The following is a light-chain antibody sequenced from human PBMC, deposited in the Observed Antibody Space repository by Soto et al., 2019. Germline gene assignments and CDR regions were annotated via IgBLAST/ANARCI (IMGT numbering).Light chain of an antibody. V-gene: IGLV2-14*01. CDR3: SAYPARRTLV. CDR1: MRDVGAYNL. CDR2: EVR. J-gene: IGLJ3*02. Sequence: QSVLTQPASVSGSAGQSITISCSGTMRDVGAYNLVSWYQQHPGTAPKLIIYEVRNRPSGISSRFSGSRSGNTAYLTISGLQSEDEGDYYCSAYPARRTLVFGGGTKVTVL.